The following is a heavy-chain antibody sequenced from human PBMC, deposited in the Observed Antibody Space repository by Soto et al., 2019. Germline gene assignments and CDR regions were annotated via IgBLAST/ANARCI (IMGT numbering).Heavy chain of an antibody. CDR2: IFSSGGT. CDR3: ARGGDNSPWYYSL. J-gene: IGHJ4*02. D-gene: IGHD3-10*01. Sequence: SETLSLTCTVSGVSVNNNYWSWIRQPPGRGLEWIGYIFSSGGTNYNPSLETRVAISVDTSKNQLSLKLRSVTAADTAVYYCARGGDNSPWYYSLWGQGTLVTVSS. V-gene: IGHV4-59*02. CDR1: GVSVNNNY.